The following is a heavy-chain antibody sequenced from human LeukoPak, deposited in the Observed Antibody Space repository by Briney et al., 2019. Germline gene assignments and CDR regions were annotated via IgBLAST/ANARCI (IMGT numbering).Heavy chain of an antibody. V-gene: IGHV3-74*01. D-gene: IGHD3-22*01. CDR3: ARGGDTSGYYPDAFDI. CDR1: GFTFSSYW. J-gene: IGHJ3*02. Sequence: GGSLRLSCAASGFTFSSYWMHWVRQARGKGLVWVSRINSDGSSTSYADSVKGRFTISRDNSKNTLYLQMNSLRADDTAVYYCARGGDTSGYYPDAFDIWGQGTMVTVSS. CDR2: INSDGSST.